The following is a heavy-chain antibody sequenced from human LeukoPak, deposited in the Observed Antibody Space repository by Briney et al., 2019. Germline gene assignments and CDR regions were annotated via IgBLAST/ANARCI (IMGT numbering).Heavy chain of an antibody. Sequence: PSQTLSLTCTVSGGSISSGGYYWSWIRQHPGKGLEWIGYIYYSGSTYYNPSLKSRVTISVDTSKNQFFLKLSSVTAADTAVYYCARGRLQQLVGRYYYGMDVWGQGTTVTVSS. CDR1: GGSISSGGYY. J-gene: IGHJ6*02. V-gene: IGHV4-31*03. CDR3: ARGRLQQLVGRYYYGMDV. CDR2: IYYSGST. D-gene: IGHD6-6*01.